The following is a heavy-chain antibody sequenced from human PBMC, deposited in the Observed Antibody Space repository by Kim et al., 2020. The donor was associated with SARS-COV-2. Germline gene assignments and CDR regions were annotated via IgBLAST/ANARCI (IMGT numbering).Heavy chain of an antibody. V-gene: IGHV3-23*01. CDR3: AKDPQEFGGDPGY. Sequence: YGASVKGRFTISRDNAKDTLYLQMNRLRAEDTAVYYCAKDPQEFGGDPGYGGRGTLVTVSS. J-gene: IGHJ4*02. D-gene: IGHD2-21*01.